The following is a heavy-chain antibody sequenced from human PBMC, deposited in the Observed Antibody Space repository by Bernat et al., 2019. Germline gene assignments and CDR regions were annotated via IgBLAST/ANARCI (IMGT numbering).Heavy chain of an antibody. Sequence: QIQLVQSGAVVKKPGASVKVSCKTSGYTFTSYGISWVRQAPGQGLEWMGWISAYNGNTNYSQKLQGRVTMTTDTSTSTAYMELRSLRSDDTAVYYCERDREVNTIRLGWFDPWGQGPLVIVSS. CDR2: ISAYNGNT. J-gene: IGHJ5*02. V-gene: IGHV1-18*01. D-gene: IGHD4-17*01. CDR1: GYTFTSYG. CDR3: ERDREVNTIRLGWFDP.